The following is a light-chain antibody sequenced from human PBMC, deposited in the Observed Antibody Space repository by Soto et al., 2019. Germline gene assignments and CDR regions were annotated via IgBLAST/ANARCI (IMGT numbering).Light chain of an antibody. CDR3: SSYTSSSTLPYV. CDR2: DVS. CDR1: SSDIGAYNY. V-gene: IGLV2-14*01. J-gene: IGLJ1*01. Sequence: QSALTQPASVSGSPGQSITISCSGTSSDIGAYNYVSWHQQQPGKAPKLMVYDVSYRPSGVSDRFSGSKSGNTASLTISGLQADDEADHYCSSYTSSSTLPYVFGTGTKLTVL.